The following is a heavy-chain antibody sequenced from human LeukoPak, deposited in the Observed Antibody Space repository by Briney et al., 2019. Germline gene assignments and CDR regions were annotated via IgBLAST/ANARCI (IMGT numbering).Heavy chain of an antibody. V-gene: IGHV3-30*18. CDR3: AKDKYSSSSSGLDY. Sequence: GGSLRLSCAASGFTFSSYGMHWVRQAPGKGLEWVAVIPYDGSNKYYADSVKGRFTISRDNSKNTLYLQTNSLRAEDTAVYYCAKDKYSSSSSGLDYWGQGTLVTVSS. CDR2: IPYDGSNK. CDR1: GFTFSSYG. D-gene: IGHD6-6*01. J-gene: IGHJ4*02.